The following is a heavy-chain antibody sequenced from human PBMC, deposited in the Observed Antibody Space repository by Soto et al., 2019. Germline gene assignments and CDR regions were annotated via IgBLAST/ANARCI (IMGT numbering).Heavy chain of an antibody. D-gene: IGHD3-16*02. J-gene: IGHJ4*02. CDR3: ARGWAWSYYDYVWGSYRSWYFDY. CDR2: INHSGST. V-gene: IGHV4-34*01. CDR1: GGSFSGYY. Sequence: ETLSLSCSVYGGSFSGYYWSWIRKPPGKGLEWIGEINHSGSTNYNPSLKSRVTISVDTSKNQFSLKLSSVTAADTAVYYCARGWAWSYYDYVWGSYRSWYFDYWGQGTLVTVYS.